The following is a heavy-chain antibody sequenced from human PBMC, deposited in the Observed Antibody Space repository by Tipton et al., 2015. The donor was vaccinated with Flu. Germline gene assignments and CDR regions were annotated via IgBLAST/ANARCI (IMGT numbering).Heavy chain of an antibody. Sequence: TLSLTCTVSGGSISPFYWNWIRQAPGKGPEWLGFIYYSGTTGYNPSLRNRLTISVDRSKNQLFLKLTSVTAADTAIYYCARDLVEDYRDQYFGMGVWGQGTTVTVSS. J-gene: IGHJ6*01. CDR2: IYYSGTT. CDR3: ARDLVEDYRDQYFGMGV. D-gene: IGHD4-11*01. CDR1: GGSISPFY. V-gene: IGHV4-59*01.